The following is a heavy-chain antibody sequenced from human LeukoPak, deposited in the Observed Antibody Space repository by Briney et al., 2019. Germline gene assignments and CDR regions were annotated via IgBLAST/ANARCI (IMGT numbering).Heavy chain of an antibody. V-gene: IGHV3-21*01. D-gene: IGHD5-18*01. CDR3: ARARGYSYGYVY. J-gene: IGHJ4*02. CDR1: GFTFSSYS. CDR2: VSSSSSYI. Sequence: GGSLRLSCAASGFTFSSYSMNWVRQAPGKGLEWVSSVSSSSSYIYYPDSVKGRFTISRDNAKNSLYLQMTSLRAEDTSVYYCARARGYSYGYVYWGPGTLVTVSS.